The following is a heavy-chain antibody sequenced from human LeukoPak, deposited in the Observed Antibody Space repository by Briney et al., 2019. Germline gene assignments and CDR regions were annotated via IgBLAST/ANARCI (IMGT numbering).Heavy chain of an antibody. V-gene: IGHV3-30*04. CDR1: GFTFSSYA. Sequence: GGSLRLSCAASGFTFSSYAMHWVRQAPGKGLEWVAVISYDGSNKYYADSVKGRFTISRDNSKNTLYLQMNSLRAEDTAVYYCARESGWYGEKDYFDYWGQGTLVTVSS. CDR3: ARESGWYGEKDYFDY. D-gene: IGHD6-19*01. CDR2: ISYDGSNK. J-gene: IGHJ4*02.